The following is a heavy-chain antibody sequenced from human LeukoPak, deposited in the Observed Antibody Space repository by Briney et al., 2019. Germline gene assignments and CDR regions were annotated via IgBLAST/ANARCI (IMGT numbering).Heavy chain of an antibody. CDR2: IYTSGSP. CDR3: ARVTYSSSSISLDAFDI. V-gene: IGHV4-61*05. D-gene: IGHD6-6*01. J-gene: IGHJ3*02. Sequence: SETLSLTCIVSGGYISSTSYYWGWIRQSPGKGLEWIGRIYTSGSPNYNPSLKSRVTMSVDTSKNQFSLKLSSVTAADTAVYYCARVTYSSSSISLDAFDIWGQGTMVTVSS. CDR1: GGYISSTSYY.